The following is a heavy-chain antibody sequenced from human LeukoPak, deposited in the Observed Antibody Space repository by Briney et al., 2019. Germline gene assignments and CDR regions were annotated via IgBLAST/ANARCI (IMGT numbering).Heavy chain of an antibody. Sequence: GGSLRLSCAASGFTFSSYAMSWVRQAPGKGLEWVSAISGSGGSTYYADSVKGRFTISRDNSKNTLYLQMNSLRAEDTAVYYCAKDLIVVVVAATYAFDIWGQGTMVTVSS. CDR1: GFTFSSYA. CDR2: ISGSGGST. CDR3: AKDLIVVVVAATYAFDI. V-gene: IGHV3-23*01. J-gene: IGHJ3*02. D-gene: IGHD2-15*01.